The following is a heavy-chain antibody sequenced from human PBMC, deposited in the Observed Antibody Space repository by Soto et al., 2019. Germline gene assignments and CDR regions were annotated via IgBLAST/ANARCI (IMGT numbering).Heavy chain of an antibody. CDR1: GFTFSGSW. D-gene: IGHD3-10*01. Sequence: EVQLVESGGGLVQPGGSLRLSCAASGFTFSGSWMHGGRQAPGKGRVWVSRINGDGSGTSYADFVKGRFTISRDDAKNTLFLQMNGLRAEDTAVYYCARGIFGSGTANDYWGQGTLVTVSS. J-gene: IGHJ4*02. V-gene: IGHV3-74*01. CDR3: ARGIFGSGTANDY. CDR2: INGDGSGT.